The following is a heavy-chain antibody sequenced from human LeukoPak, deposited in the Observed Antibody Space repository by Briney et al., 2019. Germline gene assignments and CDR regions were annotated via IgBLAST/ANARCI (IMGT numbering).Heavy chain of an antibody. D-gene: IGHD2-2*01. J-gene: IGHJ4*02. CDR2: ITWDGGST. V-gene: IGHV3-43*01. Sequence: PGGSLRLSSAASGFTFDDYSMHWVRQPPGKGLEWVSLITWDGGSTYYADSVKGRFTISRDNSKNALFLQMNSLRAEDTAVYYCAKSGPYCSSTSCNYFDYWGQGTLVTVSS. CDR1: GFTFDDYS. CDR3: AKSGPYCSSTSCNYFDY.